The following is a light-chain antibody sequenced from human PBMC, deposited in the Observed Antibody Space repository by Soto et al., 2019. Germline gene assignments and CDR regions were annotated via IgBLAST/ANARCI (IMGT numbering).Light chain of an antibody. CDR1: SSDVGVYKY. J-gene: IGLJ1*01. V-gene: IGLV2-14*03. CDR3: SSYTSSDTYV. Sequence: QSALTQPASVSGSPGQSITISCTGTSSDVGVYKYVSWYQHHPGKAPKLMIFDVNNRPSGVSNRFSGSKSGNTASLTISGLQAADEGDYYCSSYTSSDTYVFGTGTKLTVL. CDR2: DVN.